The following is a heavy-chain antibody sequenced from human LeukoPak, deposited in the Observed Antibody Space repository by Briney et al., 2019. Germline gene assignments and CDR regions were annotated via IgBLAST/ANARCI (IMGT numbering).Heavy chain of an antibody. CDR1: GYTFTGYY. Sequence: GASVKVSCKASGYTFTGYYMHWVRQAPGQGLEWMGWINPNSGGTNYAQKFQGRVTMTRDTSISTAYMELSRLRSDDTAVYYCARADFYCSSTSCYFFDPLAGGTWFDPWGRGTLVTVTS. CDR3: ARADFYCSSTSCYFFDPLAGGTWFDP. CDR2: INPNSGGT. D-gene: IGHD2-2*01. V-gene: IGHV1-2*02. J-gene: IGHJ5*02.